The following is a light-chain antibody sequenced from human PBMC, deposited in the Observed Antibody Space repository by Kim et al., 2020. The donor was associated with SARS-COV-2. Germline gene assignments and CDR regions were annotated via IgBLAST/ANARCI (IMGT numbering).Light chain of an antibody. J-gene: IGLJ2*01. CDR3: NSRDSSGNRLV. V-gene: IGLV3-19*01. CDR2: GKD. CDR1: SLRKYY. Sequence: AVGQTVRITCQGDSLRKYYASWYQQKPGQAPILVIHGKDNRPSGIPDRFSGSSSGITASLTITGAQAEDEADYYCNSRDSSGNRLVFGGGTKVTVL.